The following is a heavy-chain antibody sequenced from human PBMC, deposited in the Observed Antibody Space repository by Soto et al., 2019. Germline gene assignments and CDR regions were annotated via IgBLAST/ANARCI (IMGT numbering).Heavy chain of an antibody. CDR3: ARQDIVVVPAATTTQKYYYYGMDV. V-gene: IGHV5-51*01. D-gene: IGHD2-2*01. J-gene: IGHJ6*02. Sequence: GESLKISCKGSGYSFTSYWIGWVRQMPWKGLEWMGIIYPGDSDTRYSPSFQGQVTISADKSISTAYLQWSSLKASDTAMYYCARQDIVVVPAATTTQKYYYYGMDVWGQGTTVTVSS. CDR2: IYPGDSDT. CDR1: GYSFTSYW.